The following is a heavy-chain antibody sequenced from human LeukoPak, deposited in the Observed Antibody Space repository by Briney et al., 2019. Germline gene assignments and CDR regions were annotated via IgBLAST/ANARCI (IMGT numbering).Heavy chain of an antibody. CDR3: ARDGAGLRGYIYYMDV. D-gene: IGHD1-1*01. V-gene: IGHV7-4-1*02. J-gene: IGHJ6*03. CDR1: GYTFTSYG. CDR2: INTNTGNP. Sequence: ASVKVSCKASGYTFTSYGISWVRQAPGQGLEWMGWINTNTGNPTYAQGFTGRFVFSLDTSVSTAYLQISSLKAEDTAVYYCARDGAGLRGYIYYMDVWGKGTTVTVSS.